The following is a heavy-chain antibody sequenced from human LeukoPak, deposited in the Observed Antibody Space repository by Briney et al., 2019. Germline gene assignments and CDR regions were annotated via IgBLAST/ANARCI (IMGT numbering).Heavy chain of an antibody. J-gene: IGHJ5*02. CDR3: ARHHGP. D-gene: IGHD4-17*01. CDR2: IYSSGST. V-gene: IGHV4-39*01. CDR1: GGSISSSYYY. Sequence: PSETLSPTCTVSGGSISSSYYYWGWIRQPPGKGLEWIGSIYSSGSTYYNPSLKSRVTISVDTSKNQFSLKLTSVTAADTAVYYCARHHGPWGQGTLVTVSS.